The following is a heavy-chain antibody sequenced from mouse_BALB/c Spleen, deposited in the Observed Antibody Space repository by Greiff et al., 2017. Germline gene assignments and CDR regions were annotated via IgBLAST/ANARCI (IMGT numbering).Heavy chain of an antibody. J-gene: IGHJ3*01. Sequence: QVQLQQSGAELARPGASVKLSCKASGYTFTSYWMQWVKQRPGQGLEWFGAIYPGDGDTRYTQKFKGKATLTADKSSSTAYMQLSSLASEDSAVYYCARWPYYYGSSSVWAYWGQGTLVTVSA. CDR3: ARWPYYYGSSSVWAY. D-gene: IGHD1-1*01. CDR2: IYPGDGDT. CDR1: GYTFTSYW. V-gene: IGHV1-87*01.